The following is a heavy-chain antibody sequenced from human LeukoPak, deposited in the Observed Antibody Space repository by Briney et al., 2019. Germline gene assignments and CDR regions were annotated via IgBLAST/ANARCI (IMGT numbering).Heavy chain of an antibody. CDR2: IYAGGTS. Sequence: PSETLSLTCTVAGVSISGYYWSWIRQPPGKGLEWIGYIYAGGTSNYIPSLKSRVTMSIDTSRNEFSLKLTSVTAADTAVYYCARSPPAPKEFDYWGQGTLVTVSS. CDR1: GVSISGYY. CDR3: ARSPPAPKEFDY. D-gene: IGHD2-2*01. V-gene: IGHV4-4*09. J-gene: IGHJ4*02.